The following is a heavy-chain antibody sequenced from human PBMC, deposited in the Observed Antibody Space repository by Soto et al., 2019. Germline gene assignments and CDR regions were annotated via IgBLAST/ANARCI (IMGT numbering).Heavy chain of an antibody. CDR2: IGSSGYYK. CDR3: ARSHTDGWYYFDL. V-gene: IGHV3-21*01. Sequence: EVQLVESGGGLVKPGGSIRLSCATSGFAFNTLGMNWVRQAPGGGLEWISSIGSSGYYKHYADSVKGRFTGSRDNAKDSLDLQMDSLRVEDTGIYFCARSHTDGWYYFDLWGQGTLVTVSS. CDR1: GFAFNTLG. J-gene: IGHJ4*02. D-gene: IGHD6-19*01.